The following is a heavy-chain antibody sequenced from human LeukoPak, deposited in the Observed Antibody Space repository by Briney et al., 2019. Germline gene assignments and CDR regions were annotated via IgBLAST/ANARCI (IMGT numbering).Heavy chain of an antibody. CDR2: INHSGST. Sequence: SETLSLTCAVYGGSFSGYYWSWIRQPPGKGPEWIGEINHSGSTNYNPSLKSRVTISVDTSKNQFSLKLSSVTAADTAVYYCARRDSGVGRNFDYWGQGTLVTVSS. J-gene: IGHJ4*02. D-gene: IGHD3-10*01. CDR3: ARRDSGVGRNFDY. CDR1: GGSFSGYY. V-gene: IGHV4-34*01.